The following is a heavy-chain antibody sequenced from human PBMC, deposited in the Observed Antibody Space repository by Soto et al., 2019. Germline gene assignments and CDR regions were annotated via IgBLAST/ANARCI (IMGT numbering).Heavy chain of an antibody. CDR1: GASISGFY. CDR3: VRDGTKTLRDWFDP. V-gene: IGHV4-4*07. CDR2: IYATGTT. Sequence: QVQLQESGPGLVKPSETLSLTCTVSGASISGFYWSWIRKSAGKGLEWIGRIYATGTTDYNPSLKSQVMMSVDTSKKQFSLKLRSVTAADTAVYYCVRDGTKTLRDWFDPWGQGMSVTVSS. D-gene: IGHD1-1*01. J-gene: IGHJ5*02.